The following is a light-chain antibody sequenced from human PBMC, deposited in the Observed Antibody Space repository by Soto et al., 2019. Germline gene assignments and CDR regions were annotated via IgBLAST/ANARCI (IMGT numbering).Light chain of an antibody. CDR3: CSNAGDNTYV. CDR1: SSDVGSYNL. Sequence: QSALTQPASVSGSPGQSITISCIGTSSDVGSYNLVSWYQQHPGKAPKVIISEVSERPSGVSNRFSGSKSGNTASLTISGLPDEDDADYYCCSNAGDNTYVFGSGTKLTVL. J-gene: IGLJ1*01. V-gene: IGLV2-23*02. CDR2: EVS.